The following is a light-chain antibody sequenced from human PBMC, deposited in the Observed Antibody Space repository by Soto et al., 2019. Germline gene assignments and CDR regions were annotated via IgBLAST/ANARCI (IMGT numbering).Light chain of an antibody. CDR3: QQSYNAPQT. J-gene: IGKJ1*01. CDR1: QNIGTF. CDR2: ITS. V-gene: IGKV1-39*01. Sequence: QLTQSPSSLSASVGDRVSISCRASQNIGTFLNWYQQKLGKAPKLLIYITSHLQSGVPSRFSGSGSGTDFTLTISSLQPEDLANYYCQQSYNAPQTFGQGTKVEV.